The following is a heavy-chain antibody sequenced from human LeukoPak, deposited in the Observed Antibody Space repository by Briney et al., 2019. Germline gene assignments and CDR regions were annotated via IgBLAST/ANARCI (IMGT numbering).Heavy chain of an antibody. D-gene: IGHD1-1*01. CDR3: AREGLDGRPQISYYGMDV. CDR1: GGTFSSTYG. CDR2: IVPIVDVT. V-gene: IGHV1-69*04. Sequence: SVKVSCKASGGTFSSTYGITWVRQAPGQGLEWMGRIVPIVDVTSYAQDFQGRVTITADKSTSTMELSNLSSEHTAVYYSAREGLDGRPQISYYGMDVWGQGTSVTVSS. J-gene: IGHJ6*02.